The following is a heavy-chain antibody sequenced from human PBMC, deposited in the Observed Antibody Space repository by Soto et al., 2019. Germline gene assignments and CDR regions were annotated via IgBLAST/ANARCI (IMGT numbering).Heavy chain of an antibody. V-gene: IGHV1-2*02. Sequence: QVQLLQSGAEVREAGASVKVSCKASGFIFTGYYIHWVRQAPGQGLEWMGWIKSNGGDPKYAQKFQDRVTMTRDTSMNTVYMELSSLRSDDSAVYYCARDERSYGEPRFDYWGQGTLVTVSS. CDR1: GFIFTGYY. CDR3: ARDERSYGEPRFDY. D-gene: IGHD3-16*01. CDR2: IKSNGGDP. J-gene: IGHJ4*02.